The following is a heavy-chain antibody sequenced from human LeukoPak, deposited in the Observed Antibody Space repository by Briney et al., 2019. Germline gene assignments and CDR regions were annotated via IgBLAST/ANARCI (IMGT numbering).Heavy chain of an antibody. CDR1: GGSISSYY. D-gene: IGHD2-21*02. J-gene: IGHJ4*02. Sequence: SETLSLTCTVSGGSISSYYWSWIRQPPGKGLEWIGYIYYSGSTNYNPSLKSRVTISVDTSKNQFSLKLSSVTAAETAVYYCARVTVGGVVTAAHFDYWGQGTLVTVSS. CDR3: ARVTVGGVVTAAHFDY. V-gene: IGHV4-59*08. CDR2: IYYSGST.